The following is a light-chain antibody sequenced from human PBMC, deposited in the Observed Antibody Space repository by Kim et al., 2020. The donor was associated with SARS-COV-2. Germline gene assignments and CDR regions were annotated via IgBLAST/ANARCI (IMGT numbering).Light chain of an antibody. Sequence: DIVMTQSPDSLAVSLGERATIHCKSSQSVLFSSNNKNYLAWYQQKPGQPPKLLIYWASIRESGVPARFTGSGSGTDFTLTISSLQAEDVAFYYCQQYSSTLPTFGGGTKVDIK. CDR2: WAS. J-gene: IGKJ4*01. V-gene: IGKV4-1*01. CDR3: QQYSSTLPT. CDR1: QSVLFSSNNKNY.